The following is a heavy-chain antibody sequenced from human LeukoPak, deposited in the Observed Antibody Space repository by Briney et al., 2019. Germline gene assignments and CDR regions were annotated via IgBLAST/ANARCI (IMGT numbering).Heavy chain of an antibody. V-gene: IGHV4-31*03. CDR1: GGSISRGGYY. CDR3: ARGIVVMSYGMDV. Sequence: SQTLSLTCTVSGGSISRGGYYWSWIRQHPGKGLEWIGYIYYSGSTYYNPSLKSRVSISADTSKNQLSLKLSSVTAADTAVYHCARGIVVMSYGMDVWGQGTTVTVSS. D-gene: IGHD1-26*01. CDR2: IYYSGST. J-gene: IGHJ6*02.